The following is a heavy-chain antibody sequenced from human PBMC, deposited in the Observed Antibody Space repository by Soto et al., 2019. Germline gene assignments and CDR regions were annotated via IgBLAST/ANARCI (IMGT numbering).Heavy chain of an antibody. CDR3: ARLWLPYYFDY. Sequence: EVQLVESGGGLVQPGGSLGLSCAASGFTVSSNYMSWVRQAPGKGLEWVSVIYSGGSTYYADSVKGRFTVSRDNSKNTLYLQMNSLGAEDTAVYYCARLWLPYYFDYWGQGTLVTVSS. J-gene: IGHJ4*02. CDR1: GFTVSSNY. D-gene: IGHD5-18*01. CDR2: IYSGGST. V-gene: IGHV3-66*01.